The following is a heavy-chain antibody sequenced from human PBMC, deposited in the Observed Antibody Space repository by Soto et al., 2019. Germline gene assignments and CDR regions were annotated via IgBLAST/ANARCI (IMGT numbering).Heavy chain of an antibody. J-gene: IGHJ4*02. D-gene: IGHD2-15*01. CDR1: GYTFTSYA. CDR2: INAGNGNT. Sequence: GASVKVSCKASGYTFTSYAMHWARQAPGQRLEWMGWINAGNGNTKYSQKFQGRVTITRDTSASTAYMELSSLRSEDTAVYYCADKYCSGGSCYRKFDYWGQGTLVTVSS. CDR3: ADKYCSGGSCYRKFDY. V-gene: IGHV1-3*01.